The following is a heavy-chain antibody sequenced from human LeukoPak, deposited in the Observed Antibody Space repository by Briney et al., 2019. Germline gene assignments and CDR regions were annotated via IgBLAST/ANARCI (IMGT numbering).Heavy chain of an antibody. V-gene: IGHV3-23*01. J-gene: IGHJ4*02. CDR2: ISGNGGNT. D-gene: IGHD1-1*01. CDR1: GFTFGNNP. CDR3: ATTKQARRYFDY. Sequence: PGGCLRLSCVGSGFTFGNNPLSWVRQAPGKGLEWVSSISGNGGNTYYADSVRGRFTISRDNSKNTLSLQMNTLRADDTAVYYCATTKQARRYFDYWGQGTPVTVSS.